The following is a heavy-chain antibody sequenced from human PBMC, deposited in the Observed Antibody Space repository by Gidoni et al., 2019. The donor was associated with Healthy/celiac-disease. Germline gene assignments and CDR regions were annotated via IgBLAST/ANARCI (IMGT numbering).Heavy chain of an antibody. CDR3: AKDNYDFWSGYYRTQYYFDY. V-gene: IGHV3-30*18. CDR1: GFTFSSYG. CDR2: ISYDGSNK. J-gene: IGHJ4*02. Sequence: QVQLVESGGGVVQPGRSLRLSCAASGFTFSSYGMHWVRQAPGKGLEWVAVISYDGSNKYYADSVKGRFTISRDNSKNTLYLQMNSLRAEDTAVYYCAKDNYDFWSGYYRTQYYFDYWGQGTLVTVSS. D-gene: IGHD3-3*01.